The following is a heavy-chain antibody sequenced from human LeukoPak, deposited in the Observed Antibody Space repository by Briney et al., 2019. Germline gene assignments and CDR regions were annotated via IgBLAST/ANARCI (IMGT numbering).Heavy chain of an antibody. Sequence: GGSLRLSCGASGFTFSNYLMSWVRKAPGKGLEWVASIKLDGSEKTYVDSAKGRFTISRDNAKSALYLQMSSLRAENTAVYFCSRGRATWDYGGKGSLFTVSS. CDR3: SRGRATWDY. CDR1: GFTFSNYL. J-gene: IGHJ4*02. D-gene: IGHD1-26*01. V-gene: IGHV3-7*01. CDR2: IKLDGSEK.